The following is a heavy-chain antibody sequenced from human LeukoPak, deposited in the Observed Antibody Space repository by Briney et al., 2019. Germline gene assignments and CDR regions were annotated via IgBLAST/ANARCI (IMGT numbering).Heavy chain of an antibody. V-gene: IGHV1-18*01. Sequence: ASVTVSCKASGYTFTSYGISWVRQAPGQGLEWMGWISAYNGNTNYAQKFQGRVTMTRDTSTSTVYMELSSLRSEDTAMYYCATAVEMATIDYWGQGTLVTVSS. J-gene: IGHJ4*02. CDR2: ISAYNGNT. D-gene: IGHD5-24*01. CDR3: ATAVEMATIDY. CDR1: GYTFTSYG.